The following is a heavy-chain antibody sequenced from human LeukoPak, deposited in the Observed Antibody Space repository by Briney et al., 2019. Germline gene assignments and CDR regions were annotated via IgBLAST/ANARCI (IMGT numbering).Heavy chain of an antibody. Sequence: GRSLRLSCAASGFTFSSYAMHWVRQAPGKGLEWVAVISYDGSNKYYADSVKGRFTISRDNSKNTLCLQMNSLRAEDTAVYYCARDQFGGQLALLDYWGQGTLVTVSS. V-gene: IGHV3-30-3*01. CDR2: ISYDGSNK. CDR3: ARDQFGGQLALLDY. CDR1: GFTFSSYA. J-gene: IGHJ4*02. D-gene: IGHD6-6*01.